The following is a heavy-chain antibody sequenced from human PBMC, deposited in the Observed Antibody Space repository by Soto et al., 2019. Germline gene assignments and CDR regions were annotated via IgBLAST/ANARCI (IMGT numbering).Heavy chain of an antibody. CDR2: ISSSGTSA. V-gene: IGHV3-11*05. J-gene: IGHJ4*02. D-gene: IGHD6-19*01. Sequence: QVQLEESGGGLVQPGGSLRLSCAASGFTFSAVYMSWIRQAPNKGLEYISYISSSGTSANYADSVKGRFTISRDNAKNSLYLQINSLRAEDTAVYYCARDRGAVTGQYFDYWGQGALVTVSS. CDR1: GFTFSAVY. CDR3: ARDRGAVTGQYFDY.